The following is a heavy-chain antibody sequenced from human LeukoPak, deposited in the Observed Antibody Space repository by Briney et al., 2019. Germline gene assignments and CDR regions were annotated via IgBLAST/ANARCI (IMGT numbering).Heavy chain of an antibody. V-gene: IGHV3-30*18. CDR1: AFTFSNYG. CDR3: AKPSGSGVDY. J-gene: IGHJ4*02. Sequence: GGSLRLSCAASAFTFSNYGMHWVRQAPGKGLEWVALISFDGSNKYYADSVKGRFTISRDNSKYTLYLQMNSLRLEDMALYYCAKPSGSGVDYWGRGTRVTVSS. CDR2: ISFDGSNK. D-gene: IGHD1-26*01.